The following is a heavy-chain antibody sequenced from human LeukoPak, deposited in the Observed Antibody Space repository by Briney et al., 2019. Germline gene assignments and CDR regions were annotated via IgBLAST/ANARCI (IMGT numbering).Heavy chain of an antibody. V-gene: IGHV3-64*01. J-gene: IGHJ6*03. D-gene: IGHD6-13*01. Sequence: GGSLRLSCAASGFTFSSYAMHWVRQAPGKGLEYVSAISSNGGSTYYANSVKGRFTISRDNAKNSLYLQMNSLRAEDTAVYYCARSIAAAGTLSGYYYYYMDVWGKGTTVTVSS. CDR2: ISSNGGST. CDR3: ARSIAAAGTLSGYYYYYMDV. CDR1: GFTFSSYA.